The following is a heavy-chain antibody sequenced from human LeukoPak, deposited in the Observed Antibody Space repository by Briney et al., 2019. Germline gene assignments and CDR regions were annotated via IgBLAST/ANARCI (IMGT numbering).Heavy chain of an antibody. CDR2: INHSGST. CDR1: GGSFSGYY. CDR3: ARGRYDSSGYYRSRAEYFQH. D-gene: IGHD3-22*01. J-gene: IGHJ1*01. Sequence: SETLSLTCAVYGGSFSGYYWSWIRQPPGKGLEWIGEINHSGSTNYSPSLKSRVTISVDTSKNQFSLKLSSVTAADTAVYYCARGRYDSSGYYRSRAEYFQHWGQGTLVTVSS. V-gene: IGHV4-34*01.